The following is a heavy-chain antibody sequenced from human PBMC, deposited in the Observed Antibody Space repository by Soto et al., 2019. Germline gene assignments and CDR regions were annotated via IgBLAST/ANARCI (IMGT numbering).Heavy chain of an antibody. CDR3: AREGLRFYAMDV. J-gene: IGHJ6*02. Sequence: QVQLQESGPGLVRSSQTLSLTCSVSGGSISSDNYYWCWIRQPPGKALEWIGYIYYTGSTYYSPSLESRLTMSVDTSKNQFSLQLTSVTAADTAVYYCAREGLRFYAMDVWGQGTTVTVSS. CDR2: IYYTGST. CDR1: GGSISSDNYY. V-gene: IGHV4-30-4*01.